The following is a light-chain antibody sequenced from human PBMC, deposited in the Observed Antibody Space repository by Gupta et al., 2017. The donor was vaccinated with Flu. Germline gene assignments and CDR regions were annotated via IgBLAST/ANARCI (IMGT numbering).Light chain of an antibody. CDR3: QQCGNLHQ. J-gene: IGKJ5*01. Sequence: SPATLSLSPGERATLSCRASQSVSSYLAWYQQKPGQAPRLLIYDASNRATGIPDRFSGRGSGTDFTLTISSLEPEDFAVYYGQQCGNLHQFGQGTRLEIK. V-gene: IGKV3-11*01. CDR2: DAS. CDR1: QSVSSY.